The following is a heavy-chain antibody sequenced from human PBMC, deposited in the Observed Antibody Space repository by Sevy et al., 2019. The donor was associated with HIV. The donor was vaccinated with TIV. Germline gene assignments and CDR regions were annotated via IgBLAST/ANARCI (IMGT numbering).Heavy chain of an antibody. J-gene: IGHJ6*03. CDR3: ARGSPYCSGGSCYSGPYYYYYMDV. Sequence: ASVKVSCKASGYTFTSYDINWVRQATGQGLEWMGWMNPNSGNTGYAQKFQGRVTITRNTSISTAYMELSSLRSEDTAVYYCARGSPYCSGGSCYSGPYYYYYMDVWGKGTTVTVSS. V-gene: IGHV1-8*03. CDR1: GYTFTSYD. D-gene: IGHD2-15*01. CDR2: MNPNSGNT.